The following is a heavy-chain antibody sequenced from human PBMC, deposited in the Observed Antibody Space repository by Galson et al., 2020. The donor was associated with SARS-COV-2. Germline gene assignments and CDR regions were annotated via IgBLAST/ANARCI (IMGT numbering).Heavy chain of an antibody. Sequence: GESLKISCKGSGYSFTSYWIGWVRQMPGKGLEWMGIIYPGDSDTRYSPSFQGQVTISTDKSTSTAYLQWSSLKASDTAMYYCARRRGYSSGYGVGFDYWGQGTLVTVSS. CDR3: ARRRGYSSGYGVGFDY. CDR1: GYSFTSYW. V-gene: IGHV5-51*01. CDR2: IYPGDSDT. D-gene: IGHD5-18*01. J-gene: IGHJ4*02.